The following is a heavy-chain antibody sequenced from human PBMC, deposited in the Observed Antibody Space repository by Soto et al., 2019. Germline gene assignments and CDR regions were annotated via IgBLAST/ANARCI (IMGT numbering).Heavy chain of an antibody. CDR3: ATSGAYDYVWGSYPFFDY. Sequence: PGGSLRLSCAASGFTFSSYAMSWVRQAPGKGLEWVSAISGSGGSTYYADSVKGRFTISRDNSKNTLYLQMNSLRAEDTAVYYCATSGAYDYVWGSYPFFDYWGQGTLVTVSS. CDR2: ISGSGGST. D-gene: IGHD3-16*02. V-gene: IGHV3-23*01. J-gene: IGHJ4*02. CDR1: GFTFSSYA.